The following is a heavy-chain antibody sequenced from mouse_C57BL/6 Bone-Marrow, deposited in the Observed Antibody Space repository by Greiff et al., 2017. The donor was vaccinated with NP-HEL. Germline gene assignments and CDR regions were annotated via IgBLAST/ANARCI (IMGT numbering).Heavy chain of an antibody. CDR2: ISNLACSI. V-gene: IGHV5-15*01. Sequence: DVKLVESGGGLVQPGGSLKLSCAASGFTFSDYGMAWVRQAPRKGPEWVAFISNLACSIYYADTVTGRFTISRENAKNTLYLEMSSLRSEDTAMYYCARKDYDGGGWFAYWGQGTLVTVSA. CDR1: GFTFSDYG. J-gene: IGHJ3*01. CDR3: ARKDYDGGGWFAY. D-gene: IGHD2-4*01.